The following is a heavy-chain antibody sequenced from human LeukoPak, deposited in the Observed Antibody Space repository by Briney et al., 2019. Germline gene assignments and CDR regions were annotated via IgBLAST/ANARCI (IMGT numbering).Heavy chain of an antibody. D-gene: IGHD6-19*01. CDR2: INTDGTVT. Sequence: GGSLRLSCAASGFTFSKYWMLWVRQAPGKGLESVSRINTDGTVTAYADSVKGRFTVSRDNADNTMFMQMNSVRDEDTAVYYCATKQWLAPPPDSWGQGTPVTVSS. J-gene: IGHJ4*02. CDR1: GFTFSKYW. CDR3: ATKQWLAPPPDS. V-gene: IGHV3-74*01.